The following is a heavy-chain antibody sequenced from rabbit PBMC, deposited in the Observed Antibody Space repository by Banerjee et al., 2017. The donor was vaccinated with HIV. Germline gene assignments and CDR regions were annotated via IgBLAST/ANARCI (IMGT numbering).Heavy chain of an antibody. Sequence: QSLEESGGDLVKPGASLTLTCTASGFSFSSSYWICWVRQAPGKGLEWIACINTGSSGTWYASWVNGRFTISKTSSTTVTLQMTSLTAADTATCFCARGSAYAGAGYALWGPGTLVTVS. J-gene: IGHJ4*01. CDR2: INTGSSGT. D-gene: IGHD4-2*01. V-gene: IGHV1S40*01. CDR3: ARGSAYAGAGYAL. CDR1: GFSFSSSYW.